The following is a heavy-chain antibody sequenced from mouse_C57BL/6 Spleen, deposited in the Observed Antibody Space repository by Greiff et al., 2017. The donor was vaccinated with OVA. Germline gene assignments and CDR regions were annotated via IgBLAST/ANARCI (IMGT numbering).Heavy chain of an antibody. CDR2: IRSKSNNYAT. CDR1: GFSFNTYA. Sequence: DVKLVESGGGLVQPKGSLKLSCAASGFSFNTYAMNWVRQAPGKGLEWVARIRSKSNNYATYYADSVKDRFTISRDDSESMLYLQMNNLKTEDTAMYYCVRQRYGNYYYFDYWGQGTTLTVSS. D-gene: IGHD2-10*02. CDR3: VRQRYGNYYYFDY. J-gene: IGHJ2*01. V-gene: IGHV10-1*01.